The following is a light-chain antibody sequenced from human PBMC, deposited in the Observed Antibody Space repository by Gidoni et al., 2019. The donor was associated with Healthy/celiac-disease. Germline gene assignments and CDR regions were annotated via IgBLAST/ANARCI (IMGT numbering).Light chain of an antibody. V-gene: IGKV1-5*03. J-gene: IGKJ5*01. Sequence: DIQLTQSPSTLSASVGDRVTITCRASQSISSWLAWYQQKPGKAPKLLIYKASSLESGVTSRFSGSGSGTEFTLTISSLQPDDFATYYCQQYNSYSITCGQGTRLEIK. CDR3: QQYNSYSIT. CDR1: QSISSW. CDR2: KAS.